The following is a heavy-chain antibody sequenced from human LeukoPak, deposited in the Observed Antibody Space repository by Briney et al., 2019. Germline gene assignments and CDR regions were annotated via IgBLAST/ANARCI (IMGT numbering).Heavy chain of an antibody. J-gene: IGHJ4*02. CDR2: IKQDGSQK. CDR3: ARGRPGSNDGAVDL. Sequence: GGSLRLSCAASEFSFSNYWMNWVRQAPGKRLEWVANIKQDGSQKHYVDSVEGRFTISRDNAQSSLFLKMSSLRVDDTAIYYCARGRPGSNDGAVDLWGQGTLVTVSS. V-gene: IGHV3-7*01. CDR1: EFSFSNYW. D-gene: IGHD1-1*01.